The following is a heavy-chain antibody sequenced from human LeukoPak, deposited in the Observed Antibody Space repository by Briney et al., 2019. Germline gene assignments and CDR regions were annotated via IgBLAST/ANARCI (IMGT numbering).Heavy chain of an antibody. D-gene: IGHD6-19*01. V-gene: IGHV1-2*02. Sequence: GASVKVSCKSFGYTFTSNYMHWVRQAPGQGLEWMGWINPNSGGTNYAQKFQGRVTMTRDTSISTAYMELSRLRSDDTAVYYCARDLAVAGVMDVWGKGTTVTISS. CDR3: ARDLAVAGVMDV. J-gene: IGHJ6*03. CDR1: GYTFTSNY. CDR2: INPNSGGT.